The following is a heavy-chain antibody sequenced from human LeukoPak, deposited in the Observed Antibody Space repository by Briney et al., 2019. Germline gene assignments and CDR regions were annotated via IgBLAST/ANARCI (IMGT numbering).Heavy chain of an antibody. J-gene: IGHJ6*04. CDR3: AELGITMIGGV. V-gene: IGHV3-21*01. D-gene: IGHD3-10*02. CDR2: ISSSSSYI. Sequence: PWGSLRLSRAASGFTFSSYSMNWVRQAPGKGLEWVSSISSSSSYIYYADSVKGRFTISRDNAKNSLYLQMNSLRAEDTAVYYCAELGITMIGGVWGKGTTVTISS. CDR1: GFTFSSYS.